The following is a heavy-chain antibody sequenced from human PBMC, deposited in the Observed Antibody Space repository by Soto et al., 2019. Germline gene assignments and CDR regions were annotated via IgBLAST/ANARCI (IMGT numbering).Heavy chain of an antibody. V-gene: IGHV1-2*04. D-gene: IGHD2-2*01. CDR2: INPNSGGT. J-gene: IGHJ6*02. CDR1: GYTFTGYY. CDR3: ARELVVVPAANYYGMDV. Sequence: QVQLVQSGAEVKKPGASVKVSCKASGYTFTGYYMHWVRQAPGQGLEWMGWINPNSGGTNYAQKFQGWVTMTRDTSTSTAYMELSRLRSDDTAVYYCARELVVVPAANYYGMDVWGQGTTVTVSS.